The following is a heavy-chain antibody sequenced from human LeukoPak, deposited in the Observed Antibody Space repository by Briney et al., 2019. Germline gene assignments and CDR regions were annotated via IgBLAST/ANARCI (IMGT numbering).Heavy chain of an antibody. CDR2: ISYDGSNK. J-gene: IGHJ4*02. V-gene: IGHV3-30*18. CDR3: AKLIWPYGDYGRDFDY. CDR1: GFTFSSYG. Sequence: PGGSLRLSCAASGFTFSSYGTHWVRQAPGKGLEWVAVISYDGSNKYYADSVKGRFTISRDNSKTTLYLQMNSLRAEDTAVYYCAKLIWPYGDYGRDFDYWGQGTLVTVSS. D-gene: IGHD4-17*01.